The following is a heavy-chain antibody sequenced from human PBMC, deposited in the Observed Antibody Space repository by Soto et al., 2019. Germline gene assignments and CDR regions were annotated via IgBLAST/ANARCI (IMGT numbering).Heavy chain of an antibody. J-gene: IGHJ4*02. CDR3: AHRHSSSWYFDY. CDR2: IYWDDDK. V-gene: IGHV2-5*02. D-gene: IGHD6-13*01. Sequence: GLDLEWLALIYWDDDKYYSPSLKSRLTITKDTSKNQVVLTMTNMDPVDTATYYCAHRHSSSWYFDYWGQGTLVTVSS.